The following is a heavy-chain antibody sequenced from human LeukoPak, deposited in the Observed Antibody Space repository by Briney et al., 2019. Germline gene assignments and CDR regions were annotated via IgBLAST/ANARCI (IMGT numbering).Heavy chain of an antibody. Sequence: SVKVSCKASGYTFTSYDINWVRQAPGQGLEWMGRIIPILGIANYAQKFQGRVTITADKSTSTAYMELSSLRSEDTAVYYCARYTTVIPSDAFDIWGQGTMVTVSS. CDR2: IIPILGIA. V-gene: IGHV1-69*04. D-gene: IGHD4-17*01. CDR3: ARYTTVIPSDAFDI. J-gene: IGHJ3*02. CDR1: GYTFTSYD.